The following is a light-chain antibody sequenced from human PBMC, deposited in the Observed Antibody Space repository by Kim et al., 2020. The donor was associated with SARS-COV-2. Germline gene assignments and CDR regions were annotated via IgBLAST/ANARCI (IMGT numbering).Light chain of an antibody. Sequence: EIVMTQSPATLSVSPGERATLSCRASQSVSKNLAWYQQKPGQAPRLLIYAASTRATGIPARFSGSGSGTEFTLTISSLQSEDFAVYYCHQYNNWPPLTFGGGTKVDIK. CDR3: HQYNNWPPLT. CDR2: AAS. V-gene: IGKV3-15*01. CDR1: QSVSKN. J-gene: IGKJ4*01.